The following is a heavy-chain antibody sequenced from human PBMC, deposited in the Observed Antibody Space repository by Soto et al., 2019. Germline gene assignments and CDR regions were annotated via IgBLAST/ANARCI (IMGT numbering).Heavy chain of an antibody. J-gene: IGHJ6*02. Sequence: GASVKVSCKASGGTFSSYAISWVRQAPGQGLEWMGGIIPIFGTANYAQKFQGRVTITADESTSTAYMELSSLRSEDTAMYYCATHGPSILRGVDVWGQGTTVTVSS. D-gene: IGHD1-26*01. CDR3: ATHGPSILRGVDV. V-gene: IGHV1-69*13. CDR2: IIPIFGTA. CDR1: GGTFSSYA.